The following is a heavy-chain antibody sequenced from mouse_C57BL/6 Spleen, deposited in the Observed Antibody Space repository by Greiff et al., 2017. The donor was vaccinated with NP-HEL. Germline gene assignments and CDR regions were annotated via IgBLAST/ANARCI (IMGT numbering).Heavy chain of an antibody. D-gene: IGHD1-1*01. Sequence: EVKLVESGGGLVKPGGSLKLSCAASGFTFSDYGMHWVRQAPEKGLEWVAYISSGSSTIYYADTVKGRFTISRDTATNTLFLQMTSLRSEDTAIYYCAREFITTVVPYFDYWGQGTTLTVSS. CDR1: GFTFSDYG. J-gene: IGHJ2*01. V-gene: IGHV5-17*01. CDR3: AREFITTVVPYFDY. CDR2: ISSGSSTI.